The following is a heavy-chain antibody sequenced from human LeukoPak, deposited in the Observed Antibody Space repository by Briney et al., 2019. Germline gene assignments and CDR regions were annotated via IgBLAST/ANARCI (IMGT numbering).Heavy chain of an antibody. CDR3: ARLGLSIAVAGTVSWFDP. D-gene: IGHD6-19*01. CDR2: INHSGST. CDR1: GGSFSGYY. J-gene: IGHJ5*02. V-gene: IGHV4-34*01. Sequence: PSETLSLTCAVYGGSFSGYYWSWIRQPPGKGLEWIGEINHSGSTNYNPSLKSRGTISVDTSKNQFSLKLSSVTAADTAVYYCARLGLSIAVAGTVSWFDPWGQGTLVTVSS.